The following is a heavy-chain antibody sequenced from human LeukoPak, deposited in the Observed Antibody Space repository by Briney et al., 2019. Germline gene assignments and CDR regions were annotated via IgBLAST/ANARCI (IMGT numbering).Heavy chain of an antibody. D-gene: IGHD6-6*01. Sequence: ASVKVSCKASGYTFTNYYMHRVRQAPGQGLEWMGIINPRGGSTDYAQKFQGRVTMTRDMSTSTVYMDLSSLRSEATAVYYCARGEYSSPRSAFDIWGQGTMVTVSS. CDR3: ARGEYSSPRSAFDI. J-gene: IGHJ3*02. CDR1: GYTFTNYY. V-gene: IGHV1-46*01. CDR2: INPRGGST.